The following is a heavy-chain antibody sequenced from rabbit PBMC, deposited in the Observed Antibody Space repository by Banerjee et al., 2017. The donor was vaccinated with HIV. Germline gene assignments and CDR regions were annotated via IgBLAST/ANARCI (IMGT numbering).Heavy chain of an antibody. Sequence: HLVESGGGLVQPGGTLTLTCTASGFTISSDYIQWVRQAPGKGLEWIGIINAGKGSTDYANWVNGRFTISSDNAQNTVFLQMNSLTAADTATYFCARGSGWGLNLWGPGTLVTVS. V-gene: IGHV1S7*01. CDR2: INAGKGST. D-gene: IGHD4-1*01. CDR3: ARGSGWGLNL. CDR1: GFTISSDY. J-gene: IGHJ4*01.